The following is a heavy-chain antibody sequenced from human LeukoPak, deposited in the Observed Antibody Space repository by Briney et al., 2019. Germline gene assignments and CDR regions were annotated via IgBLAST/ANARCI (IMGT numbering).Heavy chain of an antibody. CDR1: GYSFTSYY. Sequence: ASVKVSRKASGYSFTSYYMHWVRQAPGQGLEWMGFINPSGSSAAYAQKFQGRLTMTRDMFTSTDYMELTSLTSDDTAVYYRARDNSVGETAWWFDLWGQGTLVTVSS. J-gene: IGHJ5*02. CDR3: ARDNSVGETAWWFDL. D-gene: IGHD1-26*01. CDR2: INPSGSSA. V-gene: IGHV1-46*01.